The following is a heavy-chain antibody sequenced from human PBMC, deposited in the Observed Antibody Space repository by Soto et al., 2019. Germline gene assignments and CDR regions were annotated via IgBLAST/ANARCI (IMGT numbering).Heavy chain of an antibody. CDR2: ISGSGGSP. V-gene: IGHV3-23*01. J-gene: IGHJ4*02. CDR3: AREDGNYYFDY. Sequence: GGSLRLSCAASGFTFSSYAMSWVRQAPGKGLEWVSAISGSGGSPYYADSVKGRFTISRDNSKNTLYLQMNSLRAEDTVVYYCAREDGNYYFDYWGQGTLVTVSS. CDR1: GFTFSSYA. D-gene: IGHD4-17*01.